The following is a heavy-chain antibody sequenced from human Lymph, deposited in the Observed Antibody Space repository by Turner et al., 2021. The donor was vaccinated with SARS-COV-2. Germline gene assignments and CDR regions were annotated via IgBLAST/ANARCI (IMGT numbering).Heavy chain of an antibody. CDR3: AKGDGYPPHGLLDP. CDR2: MNHNSGYT. CDR1: GYTFTSYD. V-gene: IGHV1-8*01. Sequence: QVQLVQSGAEVKNPGASVKVSRKASGYTFTSYDINWVRQATGQGLEWMGWMNHNSGYTGYAQKFQSRVTMTRNTSISTAYMELNSLTSDDTAVYYCAKGDGYPPHGLLDPLGQGTLVTVSS. J-gene: IGHJ5*02. D-gene: IGHD6-25*01.